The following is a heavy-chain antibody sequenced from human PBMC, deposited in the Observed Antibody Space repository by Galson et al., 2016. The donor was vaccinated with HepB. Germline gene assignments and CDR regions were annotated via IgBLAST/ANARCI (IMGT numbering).Heavy chain of an antibody. Sequence: SLRLSCATSGFTFSRYALHWVRQAPGKGLEWVAVISYDGTNKYYADSVRGRFTISRDSSMDTLYLQMNSLRGEDTAVYYCARAGEDYGGHPSNYWGQGTLVTVSS. D-gene: IGHD4-23*01. CDR2: ISYDGTNK. J-gene: IGHJ4*02. CDR1: GFTFSRYA. V-gene: IGHV3-30*04. CDR3: ARAGEDYGGHPSNY.